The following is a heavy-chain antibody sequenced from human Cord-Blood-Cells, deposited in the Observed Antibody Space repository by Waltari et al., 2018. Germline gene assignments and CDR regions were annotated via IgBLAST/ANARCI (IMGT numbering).Heavy chain of an antibody. V-gene: IGHV6-1*01. Sequence: QVQLQQSGPGLVKPSQTLSLTCAISGDSVSSNSAAWNWIRQSPSRGLEWLGTTYDRSKWYNDYAVSVKSRITINPDTSKNQFSLQLNSVTPEDTAVYYCARERWRKELLTPWYFDLWGRGTLVTVSS. CDR3: ARERWRKELLTPWYFDL. CDR1: GDSVSSNSAA. D-gene: IGHD1-26*01. CDR2: TYDRSKWYN. J-gene: IGHJ2*01.